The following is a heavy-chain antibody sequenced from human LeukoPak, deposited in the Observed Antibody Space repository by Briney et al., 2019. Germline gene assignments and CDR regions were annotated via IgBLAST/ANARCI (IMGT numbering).Heavy chain of an antibody. CDR1: GGSISSYY. CDR2: INTGGST. J-gene: IGHJ4*02. V-gene: IGHV4-4*07. Sequence: SETLSLTCTVSGGSISSYYWSWIRQPAGKGLEWIGRINTGGSTNYNPSLKSRVAMSVDTSKNQFSLKLSSVTAADTAVYYCARDQAQGLDYWGQGTLVTVSS. CDR3: ARDQAQGLDY.